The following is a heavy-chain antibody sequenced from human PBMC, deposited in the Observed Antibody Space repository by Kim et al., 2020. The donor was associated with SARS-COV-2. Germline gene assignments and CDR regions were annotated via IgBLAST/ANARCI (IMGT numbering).Heavy chain of an antibody. Sequence: RFTISRDNSKNTLYLQMNSLRAEDTAVYYCAKCALPMVYAIHSSGWYSDYWGQGTLVTVSS. V-gene: IGHV3-23*01. CDR3: AKCALPMVYAIHSSGWYSDY. J-gene: IGHJ4*02. D-gene: IGHD2-8*01.